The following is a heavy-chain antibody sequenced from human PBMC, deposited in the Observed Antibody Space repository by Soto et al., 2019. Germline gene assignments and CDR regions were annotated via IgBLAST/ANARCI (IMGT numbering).Heavy chain of an antibody. CDR2: IWYDGSNK. J-gene: IGHJ6*03. CDR3: ASDGRYVRGAPHYYYYYMDV. CDR1: GFTFSSYG. V-gene: IGHV3-33*01. Sequence: GGSLRLSYAASGFTFSSYGMHWVRQAPGKGLEWVAVIWYDGSNKYYADSVKGRFTISRDNSKNTLYLQMNSLRAEDTAVYYCASDGRYVRGAPHYYYYYMDVWGKGTTVTVSS. D-gene: IGHD3-16*01.